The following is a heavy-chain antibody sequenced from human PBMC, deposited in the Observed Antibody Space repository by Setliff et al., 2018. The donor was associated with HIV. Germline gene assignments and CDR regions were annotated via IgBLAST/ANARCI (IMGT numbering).Heavy chain of an antibody. V-gene: IGHV1-46*01. CDR3: ASAGAWQRNALDI. CDR2: INPTGGST. CDR1: GYSFTNHY. Sequence: ASVKVSCKSSGYSFTNHYMHWVRQAPGRGLEWMGVINPTGGSTRNTQKFQGRVAMTRDTSTSTVYMELSSLRSEDTAVYYCASAGAWQRNALDIWGQGTMVTVSS. D-gene: IGHD5-12*01. J-gene: IGHJ3*02.